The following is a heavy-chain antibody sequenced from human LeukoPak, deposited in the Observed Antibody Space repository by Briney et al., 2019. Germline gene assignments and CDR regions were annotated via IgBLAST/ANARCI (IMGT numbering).Heavy chain of an antibody. CDR2: ISGSGGST. CDR1: GFTFSSYA. D-gene: IGHD2-2*01. CDR3: ARGGCNDGASRSSTSCYGDYYYMDV. J-gene: IGHJ6*03. V-gene: IGHV3-23*01. Sequence: PGGSLRLSCAASGFTFSSYAMSWVRQAPGKGLEWVSAISGSGGSTYYADSVKGRFTISRDNSKNTLYLQMNSLRAEDTAVYYCARGGCNDGASRSSTSCYGDYYYMDVWGKGTTVTVSS.